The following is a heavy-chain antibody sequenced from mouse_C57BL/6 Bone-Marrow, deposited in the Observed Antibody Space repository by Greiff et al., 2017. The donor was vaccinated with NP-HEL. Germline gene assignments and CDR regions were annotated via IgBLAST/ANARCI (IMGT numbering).Heavy chain of an antibody. D-gene: IGHD3-3*01. CDR2: ISSGGSYT. Sequence: EVNVVESGGDLVKPGGSLKLSCAASGFTFSSYGMSWVRQTPDKRLEWVATISSGGSYTYYPDSVKGRFTISRDNAKNTLYLQMSSLKSEDTAMYYCARQGRFDYWGQGTTLTVSS. J-gene: IGHJ2*01. CDR3: ARQGRFDY. V-gene: IGHV5-6*01. CDR1: GFTFSSYG.